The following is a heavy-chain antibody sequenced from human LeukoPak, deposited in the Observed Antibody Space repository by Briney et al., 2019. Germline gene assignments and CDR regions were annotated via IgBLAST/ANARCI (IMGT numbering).Heavy chain of an antibody. Sequence: GGSLRLSCAASGFTFSAYVMSWVRQAPGKGLEWVSTISGSGDRTYYAASVKGRFTVSRFNSKNTLYLQMNSLRAEDTAVYYCARDRPGAPDAFDIWGQGTMVTVSS. J-gene: IGHJ3*02. CDR3: ARDRPGAPDAFDI. CDR2: ISGSGDRT. D-gene: IGHD4/OR15-4a*01. V-gene: IGHV3-23*01. CDR1: GFTFSAYV.